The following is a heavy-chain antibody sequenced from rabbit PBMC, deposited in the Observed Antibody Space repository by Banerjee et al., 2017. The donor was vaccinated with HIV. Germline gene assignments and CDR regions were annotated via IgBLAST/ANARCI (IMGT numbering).Heavy chain of an antibody. Sequence: QEQLEESGGGLVKPGGTLTLTCKASGIDFSSYYYMCWVRQAPGKGLELIACIYTGSGNTYYASWAKGRFTISKSTSLNTVTLQMTSLTAADTATYFCARGINLWGPGTLVTVS. CDR3: ARGINL. J-gene: IGHJ4*01. CDR2: IYTGSGNT. V-gene: IGHV1S43*01. CDR1: GIDFSSYYY.